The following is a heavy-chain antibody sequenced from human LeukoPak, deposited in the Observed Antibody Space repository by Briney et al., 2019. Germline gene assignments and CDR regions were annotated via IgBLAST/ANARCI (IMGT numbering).Heavy chain of an antibody. J-gene: IGHJ4*02. CDR2: IYHSGSA. D-gene: IGHD5-18*01. V-gene: IGHV4-4*02. Sequence: SETLSLTCGVSGGSISSNNWWSWVRQPPGQGLEWIGEIYHSGSANYNPSLKSRVTLSVDKSKNQLSLKLISVTAADTAVYYCARDVGTALVTGDYWGQGTLVTASS. CDR3: ARDVGTALVTGDY. CDR1: GGSISSNNW.